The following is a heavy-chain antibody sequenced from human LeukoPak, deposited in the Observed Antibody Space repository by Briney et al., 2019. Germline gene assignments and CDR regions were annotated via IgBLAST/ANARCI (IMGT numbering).Heavy chain of an antibody. V-gene: IGHV4-34*01. J-gene: IGHJ4*02. Sequence: SETLSLTCAVYGGSFSGYYWSWIRQPPGKGLEWVGEINHSGSTNYNPSLKSRVTISVDTSKNQFSLKLSSVTAADTAVYYCARVGRYYDSSGYSPRSYYFDYWGQGTLVTVSS. CDR2: INHSGST. CDR1: GGSFSGYY. CDR3: ARVGRYYDSSGYSPRSYYFDY. D-gene: IGHD3-22*01.